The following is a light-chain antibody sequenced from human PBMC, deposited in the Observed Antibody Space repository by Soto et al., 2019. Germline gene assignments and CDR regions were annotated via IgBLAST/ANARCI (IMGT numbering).Light chain of an antibody. CDR3: QQYGDSPWT. V-gene: IGKV3-20*01. CDR1: QSVRSTY. Sequence: EIVLTQSPGTLSLSPGERATLSCRASQSVRSTYLAWYQHRPGQAPRFLIYGVSSRATGIPDRFSGSGSGTDFTLTISRLEPEDFALYFCQQYGDSPWTFGQGTKV. CDR2: GVS. J-gene: IGKJ1*01.